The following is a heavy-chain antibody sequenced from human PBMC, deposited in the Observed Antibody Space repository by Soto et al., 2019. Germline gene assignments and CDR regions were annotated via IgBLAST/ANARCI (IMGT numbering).Heavy chain of an antibody. Sequence: SETLSLTCTVSGGSISSSSYYWGWIRQPPGKGLEWIGSIYYSGSTYYNPSLKSRVTISVDTSKNQFSLKLSSVTAADTAVYYCVRSEYCSGGRCYLTYYYYGMAVWGKGTTVTVSA. CDR1: GGSISSSSYY. CDR3: VRSEYCSGGRCYLTYYYYGMAV. V-gene: IGHV4-39*01. CDR2: IYYSGST. D-gene: IGHD2-15*01. J-gene: IGHJ6*04.